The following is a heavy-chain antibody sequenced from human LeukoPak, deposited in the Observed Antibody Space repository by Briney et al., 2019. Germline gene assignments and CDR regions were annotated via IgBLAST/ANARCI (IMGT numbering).Heavy chain of an antibody. D-gene: IGHD2-2*01. CDR2: INASNGNT. V-gene: IGHV1-3*01. CDR3: ARARPYIVVVWFDP. Sequence: ASVKVSCKASGYTFTSYAMHWVRQAPGQRLEWMGWINASNGNTNYSQKFQGRVTITRDTSASTAYMELSSLRSEDTAVYYGARARPYIVVVWFDPWGQGTLATVSS. CDR1: GYTFTSYA. J-gene: IGHJ5*02.